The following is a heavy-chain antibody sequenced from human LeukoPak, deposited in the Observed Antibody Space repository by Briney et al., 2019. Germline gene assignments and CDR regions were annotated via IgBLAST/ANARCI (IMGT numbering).Heavy chain of an antibody. CDR1: GFTFSSYA. Sequence: PGGSLRLSCAASGFTFSSYAMSWVRQAPGKGLDWVPTITSSGGSTFYADSVKGRFTISRDYSKNTVYLQMNSLRAEDTAVYYCAKTYGSGWYFDYWGQGVLVTVSS. D-gene: IGHD6-19*01. V-gene: IGHV3-23*01. CDR3: AKTYGSGWYFDY. CDR2: ITSSGGST. J-gene: IGHJ4*02.